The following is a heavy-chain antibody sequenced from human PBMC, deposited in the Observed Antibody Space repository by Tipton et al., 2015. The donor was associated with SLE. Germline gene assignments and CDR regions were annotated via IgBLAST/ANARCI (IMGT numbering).Heavy chain of an antibody. Sequence: TLSLTCTVSGGSISSYYWSWIRQPAGKGLEWIGRIYTSGSTNYNPSLKSRVTMSVDTSKNQFSLKPSSVTAADTAVYYCARDRDDRSGSLFDPWGQGTLVTVS. CDR2: IYTSGST. CDR1: GGSISSYY. D-gene: IGHD3-22*01. J-gene: IGHJ5*02. CDR3: ARDRDDRSGSLFDP. V-gene: IGHV4-4*07.